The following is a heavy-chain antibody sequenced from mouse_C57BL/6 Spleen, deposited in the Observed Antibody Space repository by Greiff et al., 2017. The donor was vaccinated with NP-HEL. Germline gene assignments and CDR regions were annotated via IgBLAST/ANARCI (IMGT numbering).Heavy chain of an antibody. CDR1: GYTFTDYN. J-gene: IGHJ1*03. Sequence: EVQLQQSGPELVKPGASVKIPCKASGYTFTDYNMDWVKQSHGKSLGWIGDINPNNGGTIYNQKFKGKATLTVDKSSSTAYMELRSLTSEDTAVYSGAREWLRRRYFDVWGTGTTVTVSS. D-gene: IGHD2-2*01. CDR2: INPNNGGT. V-gene: IGHV1-18*01. CDR3: AREWLRRRYFDV.